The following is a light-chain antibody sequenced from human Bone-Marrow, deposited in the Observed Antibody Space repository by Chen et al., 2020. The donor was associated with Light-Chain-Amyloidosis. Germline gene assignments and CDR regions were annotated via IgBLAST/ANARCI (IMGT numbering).Light chain of an antibody. CDR2: DDS. J-gene: IGLJ3*02. Sequence: SYVLTQPSSVSVAPGQTATIACGGNTIGSTSVHWYKQTPGQAPLLVVYDDSDRPSGIPERLAGSNSGNTATLTISRVEAGDEADYYCQVWDRSSDRPVFGGGTKLTVL. CDR3: QVWDRSSDRPV. CDR1: TIGSTS. V-gene: IGLV3-21*02.